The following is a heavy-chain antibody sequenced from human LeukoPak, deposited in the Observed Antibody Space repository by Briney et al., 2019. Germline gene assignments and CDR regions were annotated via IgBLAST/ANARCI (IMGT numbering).Heavy chain of an antibody. CDR3: ARADYGDYYFDY. CDR2: IIPIFGTA. CDR1: GGTFSSYA. V-gene: IGHV1-69*05. J-gene: IGHJ4*02. Sequence: GASVKVSCKASGGTFSSYAISWVRQAPGQGLEWMGGIIPIFGTANYAQKFQGRVTITTDESTSTAYMGLSSLRSEDTAVYYCARADYGDYYFDYWGQGTLVTVSS. D-gene: IGHD4-17*01.